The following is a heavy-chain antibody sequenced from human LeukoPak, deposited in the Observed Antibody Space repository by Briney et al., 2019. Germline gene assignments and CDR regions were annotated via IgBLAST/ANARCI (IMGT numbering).Heavy chain of an antibody. Sequence: GGSLRLSCAASGFTFSDYYMSWIRQAPGKGLEWVSYISSSGSTIYYADSVKGRFTISRDNAKNSLYLQMNSLRAEDTAVYYCARDAWVYDYYYYYMDVWGKGTTVTVSS. CDR1: GFTFSDYY. V-gene: IGHV3-11*04. D-gene: IGHD5/OR15-5a*01. J-gene: IGHJ6*03. CDR2: ISSSGSTI. CDR3: ARDAWVYDYYYYYMDV.